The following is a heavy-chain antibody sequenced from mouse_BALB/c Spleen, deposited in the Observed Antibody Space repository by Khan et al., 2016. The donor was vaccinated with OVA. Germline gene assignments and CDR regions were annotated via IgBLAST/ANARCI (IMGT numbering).Heavy chain of an antibody. V-gene: IGHV5-9-3*01. D-gene: IGHD1-1*01. CDR3: ARHPITTVVATSYWFFDV. Sequence: EVKLVESGGGLVQPGGSLKLSCAASGFTFSSYAMSWVRQTPEQRLEWVATISSGGSYTYYPDSVKGRFTISRDNAKNTLYLQMSSLTSADSAMYYGARHPITTVVATSYWFFDVWGAGTTVTVSS. CDR1: GFTFSSYA. J-gene: IGHJ1*01. CDR2: ISSGGSYT.